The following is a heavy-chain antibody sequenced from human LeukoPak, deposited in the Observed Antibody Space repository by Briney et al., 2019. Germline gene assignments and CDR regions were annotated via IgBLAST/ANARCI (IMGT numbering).Heavy chain of an antibody. Sequence: ETSETLSLTCTVSGGSISSYYWSWIRQPPGKGLEWIGYIYYSGSTNYNPSLKSRVTISVDTSKNQFSLELSSVTAADTAVYYCARLPEVFWSGYIYPYYYYGMDVWGQGTTVTVSS. V-gene: IGHV4-59*08. CDR3: ARLPEVFWSGYIYPYYYYGMDV. CDR2: IYYSGST. CDR1: GGSISSYY. J-gene: IGHJ6*02. D-gene: IGHD3-3*01.